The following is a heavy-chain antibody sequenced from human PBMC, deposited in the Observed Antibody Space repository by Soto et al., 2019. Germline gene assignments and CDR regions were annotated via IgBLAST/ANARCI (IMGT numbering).Heavy chain of an antibody. D-gene: IGHD6-19*01. CDR3: AHSVVAGLGYYFDY. CDR2: IYWDDDK. V-gene: IGHV2-5*02. J-gene: IGHJ4*02. CDR1: GFSLSSTRVA. Sequence: QITLKESGPTLVKPTQTFTLTCTFSGFSLSSTRVAVGWIRQPPGKALEWLALIYWDDDKRYSPFLKSRLTITKDTSKNQVVLTMTNMDPVDTATYYCAHSVVAGLGYYFDYWGQGTLVTVSS.